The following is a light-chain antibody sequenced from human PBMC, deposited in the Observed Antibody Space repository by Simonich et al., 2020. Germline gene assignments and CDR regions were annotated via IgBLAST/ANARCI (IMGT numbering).Light chain of an antibody. Sequence: DIVMTQTPLSLSVTPGQPASIPCTSSQSLLHSDGKTYLYWYLQKPGQSPQLLSFEVSTRYCGVPGRFSGSGSGTDFTLKISRVEAEDVGVYYCMQSIQLPFTFGPGTKVDIK. CDR2: EVS. CDR1: QSLLHSDGKTY. CDR3: MQSIQLPFT. J-gene: IGKJ3*01. V-gene: IGKV2D-29*02.